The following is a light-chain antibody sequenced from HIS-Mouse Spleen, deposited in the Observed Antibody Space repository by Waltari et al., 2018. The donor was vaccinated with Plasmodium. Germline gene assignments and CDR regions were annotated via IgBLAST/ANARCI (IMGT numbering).Light chain of an antibody. Sequence: SSELTQDPAVSVALGQPVRITCQGDSLRSYYASWYQQKPGQAPVLVIYGKTNRPSGIPDRFSGSSSGNTASLTITGAKAEDEADYYCNSRDSSGNHWVFGGGTKLTVL. J-gene: IGLJ3*02. CDR1: SLRSYY. CDR2: GKT. V-gene: IGLV3-19*01. CDR3: NSRDSSGNHWV.